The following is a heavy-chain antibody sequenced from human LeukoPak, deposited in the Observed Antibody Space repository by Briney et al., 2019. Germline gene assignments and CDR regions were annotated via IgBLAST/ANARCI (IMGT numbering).Heavy chain of an antibody. V-gene: IGHV3-7*01. D-gene: IGHD6-19*01. CDR2: IKQDGSEK. Sequence: GGSLRLSCAASGFTFSSYWMSWVRQAPGKGLQWVANIKQDGSEKYYVDSVKGRFTISRDNAKNSLYLQMNSLRAEDTAVYYCARADSSGWSEYFQHWGQGTLVTVSS. CDR3: ARADSSGWSEYFQH. CDR1: GFTFSSYW. J-gene: IGHJ1*01.